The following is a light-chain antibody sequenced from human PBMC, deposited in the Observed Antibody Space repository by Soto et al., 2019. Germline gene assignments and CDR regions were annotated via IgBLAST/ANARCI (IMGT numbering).Light chain of an antibody. CDR1: QSVSSN. Sequence: EIVMTQSPATLSVSPGERATLSCRASQSVSSNLAWYQQKPGQAPRLLIYGASTRATGITARFSGSGSGTEFTLTISSLQSEDFAVYYCQHYNNWPFTFGPGTKVDIK. CDR3: QHYNNWPFT. J-gene: IGKJ3*01. CDR2: GAS. V-gene: IGKV3-15*01.